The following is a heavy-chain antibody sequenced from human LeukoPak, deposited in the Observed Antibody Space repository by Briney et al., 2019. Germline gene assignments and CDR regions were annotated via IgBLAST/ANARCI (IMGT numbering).Heavy chain of an antibody. J-gene: IGHJ6*03. CDR2: MSSSDDGR. CDR1: GFSFSSYA. Sequence: QSGGSLRLSCATSGFSFSSYAMSWVRQAPGKGLEWVSAMSSSDDGRYYAASVRGRFTISRDTSRSTLYLQMNSLRAEDAAVYYCARDFGYSSGWSGDSMDVWGKGTTVTVSS. CDR3: ARDFGYSSGWSGDSMDV. V-gene: IGHV3-23*01. D-gene: IGHD6-19*01.